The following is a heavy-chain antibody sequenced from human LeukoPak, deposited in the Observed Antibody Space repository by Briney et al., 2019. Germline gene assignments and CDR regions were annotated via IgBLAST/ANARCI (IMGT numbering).Heavy chain of an antibody. V-gene: IGHV3-23*01. D-gene: IGHD3-16*01. Sequence: GGSLRLSCAASGFTFSNYAMSWVRQGQGTGLEWVSGISSRGGTTDYADFVKGRFTMSRDNSKNTLYLQMHSLRAEDTAIYYCAKGLKGLYDYVRGSYAVDLWGQGTTVTVSS. CDR2: ISSRGGTT. CDR3: AKGLKGLYDYVRGSYAVDL. CDR1: GFTFSNYA. J-gene: IGHJ3*01.